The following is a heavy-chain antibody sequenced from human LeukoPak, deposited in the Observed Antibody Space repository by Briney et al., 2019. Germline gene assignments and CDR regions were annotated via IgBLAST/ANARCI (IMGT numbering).Heavy chain of an antibody. CDR2: IYHSGST. Sequence: SETLSLTXAVYGGSFSGYYWSWIRQPPGKGLEWIGEIYHSGSTNYNPSLKSRVTISVDTSKKQFSLKLRSVTAADTAVYYCARVGRYCNSSSCYPRVYYMDVWGKGTTVTVSS. CDR1: GGSFSGYY. D-gene: IGHD2-2*01. J-gene: IGHJ6*03. CDR3: ARVGRYCNSSSCYPRVYYMDV. V-gene: IGHV4-34*01.